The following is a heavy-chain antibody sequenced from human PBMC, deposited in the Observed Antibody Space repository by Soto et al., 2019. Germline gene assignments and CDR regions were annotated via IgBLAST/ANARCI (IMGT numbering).Heavy chain of an antibody. CDR2: IKQDGSEK. J-gene: IGHJ5*02. Sequence: GGSLRLSCAASGFTFSSYWMSWVRQAPGKGLEWVANIKQDGSEKYYVDSVKGRFTISRDNAKNSLYLQMNSLRAEDKAVYYCARDSGGLLWFGEFPWGQGTLVTVSS. D-gene: IGHD3-10*01. CDR3: ARDSGGLLWFGEFP. V-gene: IGHV3-7*01. CDR1: GFTFSSYW.